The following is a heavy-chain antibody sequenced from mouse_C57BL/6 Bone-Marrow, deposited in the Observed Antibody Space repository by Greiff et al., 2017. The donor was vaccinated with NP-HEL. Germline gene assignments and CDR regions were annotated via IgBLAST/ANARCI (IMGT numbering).Heavy chain of an antibody. Sequence: VQLKQSVAELVRPGASVKLSCTASGFNIKNNYMHWVKQRPEQGLEWIGRIDPANGNTKYAPKFQGKATITADTSSNTAYLQLSSLTSEDTAIYYCARGLWSFAYWGQGTLVTVSA. CDR3: ARGLWSFAY. CDR1: GFNIKNNY. J-gene: IGHJ3*01. V-gene: IGHV14-3*01. D-gene: IGHD1-1*02. CDR2: IDPANGNT.